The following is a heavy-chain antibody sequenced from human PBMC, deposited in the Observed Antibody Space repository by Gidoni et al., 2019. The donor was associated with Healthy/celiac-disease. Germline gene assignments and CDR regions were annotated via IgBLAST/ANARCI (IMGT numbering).Heavy chain of an antibody. CDR1: GGSISRGGYY. CDR3: AREGRDQYGSGSYYVY. J-gene: IGHJ4*02. Sequence: QVQLQESGPGLVTPSQTLSLTCTVSGGSISRGGYYWSWIRQHPGKGLEWIGYIYYSGSTYYNPSLKSRVTISVDTSKNQFSLKLSSVTAADTAVYYCAREGRDQYGSGSYYVYWGQGTLVTVSS. V-gene: IGHV4-31*03. D-gene: IGHD3-10*01. CDR2: IYYSGST.